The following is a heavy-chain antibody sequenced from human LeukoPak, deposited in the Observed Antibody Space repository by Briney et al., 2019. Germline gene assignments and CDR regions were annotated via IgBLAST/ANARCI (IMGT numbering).Heavy chain of an antibody. CDR3: AKDGTITMYSSPLNX. D-gene: IGHD6-13*01. V-gene: IGHV3-30*02. CDR2: IRYDGSNK. CDR1: GFTFSSYG. J-gene: IGHJ1*01. Sequence: PGGSLRLSCAASGFTFSSYGMHWVRQAPGKGLEWVAFIRYDGSNKYYADSVKGQFTISRDNSKNTLYLQMNSLRAEDAAVYYCAKDGTITMYSSPLNXWGQGXLVTV.